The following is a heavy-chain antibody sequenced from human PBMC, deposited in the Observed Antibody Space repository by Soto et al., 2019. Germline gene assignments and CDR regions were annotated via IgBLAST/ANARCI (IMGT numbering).Heavy chain of an antibody. CDR2: FNPTSGST. D-gene: IGHD2-2*01. J-gene: IGHJ4*02. CDR3: ARDLGYCSSTSCYEFVFDY. Sequence: GASVKVSCKASGYTFINYYIHWVRQAPGQGLEWMGIFNPTSGSTKYSQKFQGRVTITRDTSASTAYMELSSLRSEDTAVYYCARDLGYCSSTSCYEFVFDYWGQGTLVTVSS. V-gene: IGHV1-46*01. CDR1: GYTFINYY.